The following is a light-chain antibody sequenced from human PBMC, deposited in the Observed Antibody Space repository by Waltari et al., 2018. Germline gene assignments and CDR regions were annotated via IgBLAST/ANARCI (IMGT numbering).Light chain of an antibody. CDR2: KDT. Sequence: SYELTQQPPVPVSPGQTARTTCSGDALSRQYSFWYQQRSGHAPVLVIYKDTERPSGIPERFSGSSSGTRVTLTISGVQAQDEADYYCQSTDNSSTYVVFGGGTKLTVL. V-gene: IGLV3-25*03. J-gene: IGLJ2*01. CDR1: ALSRQY. CDR3: QSTDNSSTYVV.